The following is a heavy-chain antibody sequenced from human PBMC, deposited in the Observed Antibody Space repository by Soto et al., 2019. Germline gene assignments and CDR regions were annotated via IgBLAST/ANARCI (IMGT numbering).Heavy chain of an antibody. D-gene: IGHD4-17*01. J-gene: IGHJ5*02. V-gene: IGHV4-4*07. CDR2: IYTSGST. Sequence: QVQLQESGPGLVKPSETLSLTCTVSGGSISSYYWSWIRQPAGKGLEWIGRIYTSGSTNYNPSLKSRVTMSVDTSKNQFALKLSSVTAADTAVYYCAREGQPTYGDYNWFDPCGQGTLVTVSS. CDR3: AREGQPTYGDYNWFDP. CDR1: GGSISSYY.